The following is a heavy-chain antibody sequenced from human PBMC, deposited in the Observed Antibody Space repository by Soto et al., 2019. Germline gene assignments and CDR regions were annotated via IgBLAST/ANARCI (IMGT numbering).Heavy chain of an antibody. J-gene: IGHJ4*02. D-gene: IGHD3-22*01. CDR2: INPSGGST. CDR3: ARALYDSSGYYYQSPRLDY. CDR1: GYTFTSYY. V-gene: IGHV1-46*01. Sequence: GASVKVSCKASGYTFTSYYMHWVRQAPGQGLEWMGIINPSGGSTSYAQKFQGRVTMTRDTSTSTVYMELSSLRSEDTAVYYCARALYDSSGYYYQSPRLDYWGQGTLVTVSS.